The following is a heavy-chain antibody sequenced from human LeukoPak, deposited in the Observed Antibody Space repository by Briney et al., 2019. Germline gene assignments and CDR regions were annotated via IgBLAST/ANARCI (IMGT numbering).Heavy chain of an antibody. D-gene: IGHD2-15*01. CDR2: ISDDGRTE. J-gene: IGHJ4*02. CDR3: TKEGATGSRYNFGY. Sequence: GGSLRLSCAASGFTFSSHGMHWVRQAPGKGLEWVAVISDDGRTEYYADSVKGRFTISRDNSKNTVSLQMNSLRDDDTAVFYCTKEGATGSRYNFGYWGQGTLVTVSS. V-gene: IGHV3-30*18. CDR1: GFTFSSHG.